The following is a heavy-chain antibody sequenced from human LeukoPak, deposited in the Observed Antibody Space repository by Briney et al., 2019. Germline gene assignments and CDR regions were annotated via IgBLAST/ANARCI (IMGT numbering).Heavy chain of an antibody. CDR3: AREGITGTGWFDP. CDR1: GGSISSSSYY. CDR2: IYYSGST. Sequence: PSETLSLTCTVSGGSISSSSYYWSWIRQPPGKGLEWIGYIYYSGSTNYDPSLKSRVTISVDTSKNQFSLKLSSVTAADTAVYYCAREGITGTGWFDPWGQGTLVTVSS. V-gene: IGHV4-61*01. J-gene: IGHJ5*02. D-gene: IGHD1-20*01.